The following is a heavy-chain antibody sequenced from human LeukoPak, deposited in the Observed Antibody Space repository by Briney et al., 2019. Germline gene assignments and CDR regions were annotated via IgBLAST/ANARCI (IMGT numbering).Heavy chain of an antibody. CDR3: ARGKARYGDY. J-gene: IGHJ4*02. V-gene: IGHV3-23*01. D-gene: IGHD1-1*01. Sequence: GGSLRLSCAAPGFTFSNYAMTWVRQAPGKGLEWVSSISSSGGGTYYADSVKGRFTISRDNSKNTLLLQMNSLRAEDTALYYCARGKARYGDYWGQGTLVTVSS. CDR2: ISSSGGGT. CDR1: GFTFSNYA.